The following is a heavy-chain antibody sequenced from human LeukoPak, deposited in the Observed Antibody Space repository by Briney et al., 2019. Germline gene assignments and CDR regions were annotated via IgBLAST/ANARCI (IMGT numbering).Heavy chain of an antibody. J-gene: IGHJ1*01. CDR1: GFIFKNAW. D-gene: IGHD6-19*01. Sequence: GGSLRLSCAASGFIFKNAWMTWVRQAPGKELQWVGRIKTKSSGGTSDYAAPARGRFIISRDDANNTLHLQMDNLKNEDTGIYYCAKYSNGWKFEHWGQGTLVSVYS. CDR3: AKYSNGWKFEH. CDR2: IKTKSSGGTS. V-gene: IGHV3-15*01.